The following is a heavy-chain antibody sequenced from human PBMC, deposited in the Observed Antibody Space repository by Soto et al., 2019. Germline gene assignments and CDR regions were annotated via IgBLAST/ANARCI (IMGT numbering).Heavy chain of an antibody. D-gene: IGHD6-13*01. Sequence: SVKVSCKASGGTFSSYAISWVRQAPGQGLEWMGGIIPIFGTANYAQKFQGRVTITADESTSTAYMELSSLRSEDTAVYYCARGEGGGIPASTWGYIDPCGQATLAIVSS. V-gene: IGHV1-69*13. CDR3: ARGEGGGIPASTWGYIDP. J-gene: IGHJ5*02. CDR1: GGTFSSYA. CDR2: IIPIFGTA.